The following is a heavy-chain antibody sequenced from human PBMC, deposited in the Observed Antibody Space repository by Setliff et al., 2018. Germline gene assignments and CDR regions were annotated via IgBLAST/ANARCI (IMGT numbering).Heavy chain of an antibody. D-gene: IGHD5-12*01. CDR3: ARLGYRGDLDY. V-gene: IGHV4-34*01. CDR1: GGSFSGYY. CDR2: INHSGST. J-gene: IGHJ4*02. Sequence: SETLSLTCAVYGGSFSGYYWSWIRQPPGKGLEWIGEINHSGSTNDNPSLKSRVTMSVDTSKNQFSLKLSSVTAADTAMYYCARLGYRGDLDYWGQGTLVTVSS.